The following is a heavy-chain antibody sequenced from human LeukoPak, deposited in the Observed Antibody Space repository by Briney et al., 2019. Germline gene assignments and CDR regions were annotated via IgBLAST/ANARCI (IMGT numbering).Heavy chain of an antibody. CDR1: GYTFTGYY. CDR3: ARLYYDILTGHPTFDY. J-gene: IGHJ4*02. V-gene: IGHV1-2*02. D-gene: IGHD3-9*01. Sequence: ASVKVSCKASGYTFTGYYMHWVRQAPGQGLEWMGWINPDSGGTNYAQKFQGRVTMTRDTSISTAYMELSRLRSDDTAVYYCARLYYDILTGHPTFDYWGQGTLVTVSS. CDR2: INPDSGGT.